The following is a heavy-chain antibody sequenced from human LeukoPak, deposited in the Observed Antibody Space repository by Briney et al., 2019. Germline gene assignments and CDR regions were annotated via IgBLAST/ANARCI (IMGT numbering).Heavy chain of an antibody. J-gene: IGHJ5*02. CDR3: ARDRNYYDSSGYYFP. CDR1: GGSFSGYY. CDR2: INHSGST. Sequence: SETLSLTCAVYGGSFSGYYWSWIRQPPGKGLEWIGEINHSGSTNYNPSLKSRVTISVDTSKNQFSLKLSSVTAADTAVYYCARDRNYYDSSGYYFPWGQGTLVTVSS. D-gene: IGHD3-22*01. V-gene: IGHV4-34*01.